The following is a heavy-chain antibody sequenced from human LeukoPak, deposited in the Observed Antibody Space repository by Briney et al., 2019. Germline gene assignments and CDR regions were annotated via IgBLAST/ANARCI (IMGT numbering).Heavy chain of an antibody. V-gene: IGHV3-30*02. CDR1: GFTFSSYG. CDR3: ANNRPGHKAMVNYYYYYMDV. D-gene: IGHD5-18*01. J-gene: IGHJ6*03. CDR2: IRYDGSNK. Sequence: PGGSLRLSCAASGFTFSSYGMHWVRQAPGKGLEWVAFIRYDGSNKYYADSVKGRFTISRDNSKNTLYLQMNSLRAEDTAVYYCANNRPGHKAMVNYYYYYMDVWGKGTTVTISS.